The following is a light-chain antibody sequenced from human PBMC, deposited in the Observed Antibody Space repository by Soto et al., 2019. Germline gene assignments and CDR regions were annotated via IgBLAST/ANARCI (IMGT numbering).Light chain of an antibody. CDR3: QQRSNWPLT. CDR2: DAS. J-gene: IGKJ4*01. Sequence: EIVLTQSPATLSLSPGERATLSCRASQSVSTYLAWYQQKPGQAPRLLMYDASNRVSGIPARFSGSGSGTDFALTISSLESEDFAVYYWQQRSNWPLTFGGGTKVEIK. CDR1: QSVSTY. V-gene: IGKV3-11*01.